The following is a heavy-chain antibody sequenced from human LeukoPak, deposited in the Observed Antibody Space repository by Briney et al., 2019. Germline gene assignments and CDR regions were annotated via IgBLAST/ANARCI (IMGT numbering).Heavy chain of an antibody. Sequence: PGGSLRLSCAASGFTFSSYGMHWVRQAPGKGLEWVAVISYDGSNKYYADSVKGRFTISRDNSKNTLYLQMNSLRAEDTAVYYCAKDRHSGYDSRIGGPPDYWGQGTLVTVSS. D-gene: IGHD5-12*01. CDR1: GFTFSSYG. J-gene: IGHJ4*02. V-gene: IGHV3-30*18. CDR2: ISYDGSNK. CDR3: AKDRHSGYDSRIGGPPDY.